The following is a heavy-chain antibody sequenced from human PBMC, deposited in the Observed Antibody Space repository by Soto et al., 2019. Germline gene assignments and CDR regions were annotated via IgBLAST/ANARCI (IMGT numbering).Heavy chain of an antibody. CDR3: ARGGRYRSGPNDY. CDR1: GGTFSSYA. V-gene: IGHV1-69*12. J-gene: IGHJ4*02. CDR2: ITPIFGTA. Sequence: QVQLVQSGAEVKKPGSSVKVSCKASGGTFSSYAISWVRQAPGQGLEWMGGITPIFGTANYAQKFQGRVTITADESTSTAYMELSSLRCEDTAVFYCARGGRYRSGPNDYWGQGTLVTVSS. D-gene: IGHD6-19*01.